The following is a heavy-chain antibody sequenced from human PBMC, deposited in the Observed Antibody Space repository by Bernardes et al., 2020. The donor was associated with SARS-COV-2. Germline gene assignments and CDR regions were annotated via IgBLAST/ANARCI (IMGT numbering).Heavy chain of an antibody. Sequence: GGSLRLSCAASGFSFSSYWMYWVRQAPGKGLEWVSRTNSDGSGTSYADSVKGRFTISRDNAKNTLYLQMNSLRVEDTAVYYCARGGSPPIWGQGTLVTVSS. CDR2: TNSDGSGT. CDR3: ARGGSPPI. J-gene: IGHJ4*02. V-gene: IGHV3-74*01. CDR1: GFSFSSYW. D-gene: IGHD2-15*01.